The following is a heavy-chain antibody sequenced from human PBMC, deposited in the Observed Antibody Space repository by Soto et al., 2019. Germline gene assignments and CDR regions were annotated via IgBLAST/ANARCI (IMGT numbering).Heavy chain of an antibody. CDR2: ISYRGSA. CDR3: ARRMQNYYTMGV. CDR1: GGSISSGGYY. D-gene: IGHD2-15*01. V-gene: IGHV4-31*03. J-gene: IGHJ6*02. Sequence: SETLSLTCTVSGGSISSGGYYWSWIRQHPGKGLEWIGYISYRGSAYYSPSLKSRVTISVDTSKNQFSLKVNSVTAADTAVYYCARRMQNYYTMGVWGQGTTVTDSS.